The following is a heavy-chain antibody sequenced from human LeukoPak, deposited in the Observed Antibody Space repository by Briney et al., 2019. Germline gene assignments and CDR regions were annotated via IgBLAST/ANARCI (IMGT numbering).Heavy chain of an antibody. Sequence: PGGSLRLSCAASGFTFSSYAMSWVRQAPGKGLEWVSAISGSGGSTYYADSVKGRFTISRDNSKNTLYLQMNSLRAEDTAVYYCAKHYGIVGATTPLDYWGQGTLVTVSS. V-gene: IGHV3-23*01. J-gene: IGHJ4*02. CDR3: AKHYGIVGATTPLDY. D-gene: IGHD1-26*01. CDR1: GFTFSSYA. CDR2: ISGSGGST.